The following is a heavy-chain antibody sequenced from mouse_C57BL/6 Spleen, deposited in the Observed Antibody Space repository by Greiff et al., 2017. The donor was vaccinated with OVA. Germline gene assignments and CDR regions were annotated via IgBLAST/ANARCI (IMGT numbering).Heavy chain of an antibody. Sequence: QVQLQQSGPGLVAPSQSLSITCTVSGFSLTSYGVHWVRQPPGKGLEWLVVIWSDGSTTYNSALKSRLSISKDNSKSQVFLKMNSLQTDDTAMYYCARHDSNGGYWYFDVWGTGTTVTVSS. CDR3: ARHDSNGGYWYFDV. CDR2: IWSDGST. J-gene: IGHJ1*03. CDR1: GFSLTSYG. V-gene: IGHV2-6-1*01. D-gene: IGHD2-5*01.